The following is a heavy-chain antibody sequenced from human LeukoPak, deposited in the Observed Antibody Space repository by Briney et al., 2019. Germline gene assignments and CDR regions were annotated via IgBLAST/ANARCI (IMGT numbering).Heavy chain of an antibody. Sequence: PGGSLRLSCAASGFTFDDYAMHWVRQAPGKGLEWVSAISGSGGSTYYADSVKGRFTISRDNSKNTLYLQMNSLRAEDTAVYYCAKDYYDSSGYYSGAREVDYWGQGTLVTVSS. J-gene: IGHJ4*02. CDR3: AKDYYDSSGYYSGAREVDY. CDR2: ISGSGGST. CDR1: GFTFDDYA. D-gene: IGHD3-22*01. V-gene: IGHV3-23*01.